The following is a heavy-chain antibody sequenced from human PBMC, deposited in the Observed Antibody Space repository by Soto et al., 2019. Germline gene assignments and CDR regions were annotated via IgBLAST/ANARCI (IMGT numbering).Heavy chain of an antibody. CDR2: IYYSGST. CDR1: GGSISSYY. Sequence: PSETLSLTCTVSGGSISSYYWSWIRQPPGKGLEWIGYIYYSGSTNYNPSLKSRVTISVDTSKNQFSLKLSSVTAADTAVYYCARTDCGGDCSPFDYWGQGTLVTVSS. D-gene: IGHD2-21*02. V-gene: IGHV4-59*01. CDR3: ARTDCGGDCSPFDY. J-gene: IGHJ4*02.